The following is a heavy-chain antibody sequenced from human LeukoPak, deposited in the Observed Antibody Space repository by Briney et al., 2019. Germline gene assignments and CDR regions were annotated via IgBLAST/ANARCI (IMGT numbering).Heavy chain of an antibody. D-gene: IGHD6-13*01. CDR1: GDSVSSNSAA. CDR2: TYYRSKWYY. J-gene: IGHJ5*02. CDR3: ARGGSGWSVSLFDP. V-gene: IGHV6-1*01. Sequence: SQTLSLTCAISGDSVSSNSAAWNWIRQSPSRGLEWLGRTYYRSKWYYDYAVSVKSRMTINPDTSKNQFSLQLNSVTPEDTAVYCCARGGSGWSVSLFDPWGQGALVTVSS.